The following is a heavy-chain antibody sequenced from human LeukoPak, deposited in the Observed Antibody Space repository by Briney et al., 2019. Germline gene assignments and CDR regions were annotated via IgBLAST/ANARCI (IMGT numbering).Heavy chain of an antibody. Sequence: PSETLSLTCTVSGDSISSYYWSWIRQPPRTGLEWIGYIYYSGSTNYNPSLKSRVTISVDTYKDQFSLKLNSVTAADTAVYYCARTLSSSPDDAFDIWGQGTMVTVSS. V-gene: IGHV4-59*08. CDR3: ARTLSSSPDDAFDI. CDR2: IYYSGST. CDR1: GDSISSYY. J-gene: IGHJ3*02. D-gene: IGHD6-6*01.